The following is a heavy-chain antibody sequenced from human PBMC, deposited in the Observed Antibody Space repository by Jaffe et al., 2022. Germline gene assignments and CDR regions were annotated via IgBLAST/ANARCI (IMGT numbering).Heavy chain of an antibody. D-gene: IGHD3-10*01. V-gene: IGHV4-61*02. CDR1: GGSISSGSYY. Sequence: QVQLQESGPGLVKPSQTLSLTCTVSGGSISSGSYYWSWIRQPAGKGLEWIGRIYTSGSTNYNPSLKSRVTISVDTSKNQFSLKLSSVTAADTAVYYCARVSYGSGSYYLDYWGQGTLVTVSS. J-gene: IGHJ4*02. CDR2: IYTSGST. CDR3: ARVSYGSGSYYLDY.